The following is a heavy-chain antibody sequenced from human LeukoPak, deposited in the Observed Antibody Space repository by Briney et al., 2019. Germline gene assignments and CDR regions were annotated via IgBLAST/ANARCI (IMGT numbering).Heavy chain of an antibody. CDR3: ARRGLGEWLPQTDYYYYYYMDV. Sequence: ASVKVSCKASGYTFTSYGISWVRQAPGQGLEWMGWISAYNGNTNYAQKLQGRVTMTTDTSTSTAYMELRSLRSDDTAVYYCARRGLGEWLPQTDYYYYYYMDVWGKGTTVTVSS. D-gene: IGHD3-3*01. CDR2: ISAYNGNT. CDR1: GYTFTSYG. J-gene: IGHJ6*03. V-gene: IGHV1-18*01.